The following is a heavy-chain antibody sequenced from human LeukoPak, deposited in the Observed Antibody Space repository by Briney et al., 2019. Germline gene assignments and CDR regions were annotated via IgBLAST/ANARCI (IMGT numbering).Heavy chain of an antibody. V-gene: IGHV3-30*18. D-gene: IGHD3-3*01. CDR2: ISYGGSNK. J-gene: IGHJ5*02. CDR1: GFTFSSYD. Sequence: GGSLRLSCAASGFTFSSYDMHWVRQAPGKGLEWVAVISYGGSNKYYADSVKGRFTISRDNSKNTLYLQMNSLRAEDTAVYYCAKDPLRFLEWLSTSNWFDPWGQGTLVTVSS. CDR3: AKDPLRFLEWLSTSNWFDP.